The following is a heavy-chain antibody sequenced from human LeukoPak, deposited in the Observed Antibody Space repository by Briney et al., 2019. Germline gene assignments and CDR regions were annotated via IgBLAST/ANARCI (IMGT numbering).Heavy chain of an antibody. D-gene: IGHD2-21*01. Sequence: ASVKVSCKASGYTFTGYYMHWVRQAPGQGLEWMGWINPNSGGTNYAQKFQGRVTMTRDTSISTAYMELSRLRSDDTAVYYSARSEYCGGDCYSDAFDIWGQGTMVTVSS. J-gene: IGHJ3*02. CDR1: GYTFTGYY. CDR3: ARSEYCGGDCYSDAFDI. V-gene: IGHV1-2*02. CDR2: INPNSGGT.